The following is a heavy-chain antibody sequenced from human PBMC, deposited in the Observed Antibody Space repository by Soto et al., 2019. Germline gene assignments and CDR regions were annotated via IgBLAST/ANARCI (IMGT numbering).Heavy chain of an antibody. V-gene: IGHV4-59*12. Sequence: ETLSLTCNVSGASINTYYWSWIRQPPQKGLEWIGYIFHRGSTTYNPSLKSRVTISIDASKKYFSLRLNSVTAADTAVYYCARDALLVATPFDYWGQGTLVTVSS. CDR3: ARDALLVATPFDY. J-gene: IGHJ4*02. CDR2: IFHRGST. D-gene: IGHD5-12*01. CDR1: GASINTYY.